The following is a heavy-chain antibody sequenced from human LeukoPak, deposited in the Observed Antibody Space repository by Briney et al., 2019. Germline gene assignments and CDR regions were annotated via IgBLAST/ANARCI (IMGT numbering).Heavy chain of an antibody. CDR3: ARVPYYYGSGLLFDY. V-gene: IGHV4-59*01. J-gene: IGHJ4*02. CDR2: IYYSGST. CDR1: GGSISSYY. Sequence: SETLSLTCTVSGGSISSYYWSWIRQPPGKGLEWTGYIYYSGSTNYNPSLKSRVTISVDTSKNQFSLKLSSVTAADTAVYYCARVPYYYGSGLLFDYWGQGTLVTVSS. D-gene: IGHD3-10*01.